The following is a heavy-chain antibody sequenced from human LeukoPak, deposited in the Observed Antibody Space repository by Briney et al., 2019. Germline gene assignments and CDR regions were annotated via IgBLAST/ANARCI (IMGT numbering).Heavy chain of an antibody. CDR1: GDSISRYY. CDR2: VYTSGST. V-gene: IGHV4-4*07. CDR3: ARAGLGYSYGFDY. Sequence: PSETLSLTCSVSGDSISRYYWSWVRQPAGKGLEWIGRVYTSGSTNYNPSLKSRVTMSLDPSKNQFSLKLNSVTAADTAVYYCARAGLGYSYGFDYWGQGTLVTVSS. J-gene: IGHJ4*02. D-gene: IGHD5-18*01.